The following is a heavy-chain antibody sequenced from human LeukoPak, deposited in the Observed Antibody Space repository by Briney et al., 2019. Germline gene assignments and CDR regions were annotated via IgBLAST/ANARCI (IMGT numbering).Heavy chain of an antibody. V-gene: IGHV3-48*01. Sequence: GGSLRLSCAASRFTFSSYSMNWVRQAPGKGLEWVSFISSSSSTKYYADSVKGRFTISRDNAKNSLYLQMNSLRAEDTAVYYCAELGITMIGGVWGKGTTVTISS. D-gene: IGHD3-10*02. CDR2: ISSSSSTK. CDR1: RFTFSSYS. CDR3: AELGITMIGGV. J-gene: IGHJ6*04.